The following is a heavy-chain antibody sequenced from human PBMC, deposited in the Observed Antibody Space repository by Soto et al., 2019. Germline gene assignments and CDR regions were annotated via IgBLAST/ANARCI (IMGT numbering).Heavy chain of an antibody. V-gene: IGHV4-31*03. Sequence: PSETLSLTCTFSGGSISSGGYYWSWIRQHPGKGLEWIGYIYYSGSTYYNPSLKSRVTISVDTSKNQFSLKLSSVTAADTAVYYCARGLAGHSGSYGVYNWFDPWGQGTLVTVSS. CDR2: IYYSGST. CDR3: ARGLAGHSGSYGVYNWFDP. D-gene: IGHD3-10*01. J-gene: IGHJ5*02. CDR1: GGSISSGGYY.